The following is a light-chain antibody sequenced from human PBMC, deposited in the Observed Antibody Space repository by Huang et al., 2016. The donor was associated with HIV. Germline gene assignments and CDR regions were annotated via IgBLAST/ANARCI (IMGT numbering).Light chain of an antibody. CDR2: GAS. CDR3: QQYNNWPRT. Sequence: EIVMTQSPATLSVSPGERATLSCRASQSVSSNLAWYKQKPGQAPRLLLYGASTRATGIPARFSGSGSGTEFTLTISSLQSEDFAVYYCQQYNNWPRTFGQGTKVEIK. V-gene: IGKV3-15*01. CDR1: QSVSSN. J-gene: IGKJ1*01.